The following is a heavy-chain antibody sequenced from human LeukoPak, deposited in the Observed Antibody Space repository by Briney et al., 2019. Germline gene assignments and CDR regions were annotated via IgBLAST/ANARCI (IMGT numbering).Heavy chain of an antibody. V-gene: IGHV3-53*05. D-gene: IGHD2-15*01. CDR2: IYSGGST. Sequence: PGGSLRLSCAASGFTVSNNYMSWVRQAPGKGLEWVSVIYSGGSTYYADSVKGRFTISRDNSKNTLYLQMNSLRAEDTAVYYCAKEGYCSGGSCYAFEGFYFDYWGQGTLVTVSS. J-gene: IGHJ4*02. CDR3: AKEGYCSGGSCYAFEGFYFDY. CDR1: GFTVSNNY.